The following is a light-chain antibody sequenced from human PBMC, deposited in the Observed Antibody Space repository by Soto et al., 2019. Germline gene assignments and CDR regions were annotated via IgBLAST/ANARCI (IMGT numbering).Light chain of an antibody. J-gene: IGKJ2*01. Sequence: DIQMTQSPSSLSASVGDSVTITCRASQGISVYVAWYQQKPGKVPELLIYEASTLQSGVPTRFRGSGSGTYFTLTISSLQPDDVATYYCQNKNSAPYIFGQGTKLEIK. CDR2: EAS. CDR1: QGISVY. CDR3: QNKNSAPYI. V-gene: IGKV1-27*01.